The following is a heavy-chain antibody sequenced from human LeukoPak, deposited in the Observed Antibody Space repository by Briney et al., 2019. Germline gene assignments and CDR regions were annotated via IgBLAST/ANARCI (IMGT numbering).Heavy chain of an antibody. CDR2: ISWNSGSI. Sequence: PGRSLRLSCAASGFTFDDYAMHWVRQAPGKGLEWVSGISWNSGSIGYADSVKGRFTISRDNAKNSLYLQMNSLRAEDTALYYCAKDRGIAVAGIPDYYFYGMDVWGQGTTVTVSS. D-gene: IGHD6-19*01. CDR3: AKDRGIAVAGIPDYYFYGMDV. J-gene: IGHJ6*02. CDR1: GFTFDDYA. V-gene: IGHV3-9*01.